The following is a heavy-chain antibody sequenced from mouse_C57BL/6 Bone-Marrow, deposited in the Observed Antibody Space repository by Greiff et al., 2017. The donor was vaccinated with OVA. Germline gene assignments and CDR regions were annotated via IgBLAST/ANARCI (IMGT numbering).Heavy chain of an antibody. CDR1: GYAFSSYW. V-gene: IGHV1-80*01. CDR3: ASHYYYGSSLYWYFDV. J-gene: IGHJ1*03. Sequence: VQLQQSGAELVKPGASVKISCKASGYAFSSYWMNWVKQRPGKGLEWIGQIYPGDGDTNYNGKFKGKATLTADKSSSTAYMQLSSLTSEDSAVYFCASHYYYGSSLYWYFDVWGTGTTVTVSS. D-gene: IGHD1-1*01. CDR2: IYPGDGDT.